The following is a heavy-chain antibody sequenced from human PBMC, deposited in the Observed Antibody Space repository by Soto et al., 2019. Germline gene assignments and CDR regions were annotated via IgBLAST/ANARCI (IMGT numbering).Heavy chain of an antibody. CDR1: GFTFDDYT. Sequence: ESGGVVVQPGGSLRLSCAASGFTFDDYTMHWVRQAPGKGLEWVSLISWDGGSTYYADSVKGRFTISRDNSKNSLYLQMNSLRTEDTALYYCAKDIGPLGAFDIWGQGTMVTVSS. CDR2: ISWDGGST. D-gene: IGHD3-16*01. V-gene: IGHV3-43*01. J-gene: IGHJ3*02. CDR3: AKDIGPLGAFDI.